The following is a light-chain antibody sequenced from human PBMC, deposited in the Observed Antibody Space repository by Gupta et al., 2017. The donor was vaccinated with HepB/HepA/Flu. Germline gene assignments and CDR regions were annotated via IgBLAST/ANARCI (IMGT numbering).Light chain of an antibody. Sequence: QSALTQPPSASGSPGQSVTISCTGTSSDVGGYNYVSWYQQHPGKAPKLLIYEVSKRPAGVPDRFSGSKSGNTASLTISGLQAEDEADYYCHSYAGINVGVFGTATRVTVL. CDR1: SSDVGGYNY. V-gene: IGLV2-8*01. CDR2: EVS. CDR3: HSYAGINVGV. J-gene: IGLJ1*01.